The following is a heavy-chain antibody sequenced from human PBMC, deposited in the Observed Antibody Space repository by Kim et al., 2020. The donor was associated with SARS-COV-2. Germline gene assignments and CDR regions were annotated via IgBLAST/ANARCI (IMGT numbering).Heavy chain of an antibody. CDR2: IWYDGSNK. D-gene: IGHD6-13*01. Sequence: GGSLRLSCAASGFTFSSYGMHWVRQAPGKGLEWVAVIWYDGSNKYYADSVKGRFTISRDNSKNTLYLQMNSLRAEDTAVYYCARIAAVQKIDIWGQGTMVTVSS. CDR3: ARIAAVQKIDI. CDR1: GFTFSSYG. J-gene: IGHJ3*02. V-gene: IGHV3-33*01.